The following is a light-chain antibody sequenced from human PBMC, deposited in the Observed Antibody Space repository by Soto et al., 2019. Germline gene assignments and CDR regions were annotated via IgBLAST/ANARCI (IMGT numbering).Light chain of an antibody. J-gene: IGKJ3*01. V-gene: IGKV1-39*01. Sequence: DIQMNQSPSSLSASVGDRVTINCRAIQTISSYLNRYQQKPGKAPKLLIYGASALQSGVPPRFSGSGSGTDFTLTIRSLQPEDFSTYYCQQSYNLPRTFGPGTKVDIK. CDR3: QQSYNLPRT. CDR2: GAS. CDR1: QTISSY.